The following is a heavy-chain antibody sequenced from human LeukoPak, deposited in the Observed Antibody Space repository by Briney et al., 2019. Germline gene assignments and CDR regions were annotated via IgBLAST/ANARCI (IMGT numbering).Heavy chain of an antibody. CDR2: INTNTGNP. CDR3: ARIASPYGLDV. V-gene: IGHV7-4-1*02. Sequence: GTSVKVSCKASGYTFTSYAMNWVRQAPGQGLEWMGWINTNTGNPTYAQDFTGRFVFSLDTSVSTAYLQISSLKADDTAVYYCARIASPYGLDVWGQGTTVTVSS. CDR1: GYTFTSYA. J-gene: IGHJ6*02.